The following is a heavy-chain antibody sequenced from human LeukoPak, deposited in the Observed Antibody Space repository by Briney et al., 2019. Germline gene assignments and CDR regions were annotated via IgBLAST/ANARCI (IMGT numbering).Heavy chain of an antibody. Sequence: GESLKISCKGSGYSFTSYWIAWVRQMPGKGLEWMGIIYPGDSDTRYSPSFQGQVTISADKSISTAYLQWSSLKASDTAMYYCARSGVATTNWFAPWGQGTLVTVSS. CDR1: GYSFTSYW. J-gene: IGHJ5*02. V-gene: IGHV5-51*01. D-gene: IGHD5-12*01. CDR2: IYPGDSDT. CDR3: ARSGVATTNWFAP.